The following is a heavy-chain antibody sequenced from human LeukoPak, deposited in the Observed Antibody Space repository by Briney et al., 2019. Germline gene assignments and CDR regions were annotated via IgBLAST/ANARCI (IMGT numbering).Heavy chain of an antibody. CDR3: ARAPLSGTYYTDAFDI. CDR2: IYFTGST. Sequence: SETLSLTCTVSGDSVSSSSYYWGWIRQPPGKGLEWIGSIYFTGSTYYNPSLKSRVTISVDTSKNQFSLKLTSVTAADTAVYFCARAPLSGTYYTDAFDIWGQGTMVTVSS. CDR1: GDSVSSSSYY. J-gene: IGHJ3*02. D-gene: IGHD1-26*01. V-gene: IGHV4-39*07.